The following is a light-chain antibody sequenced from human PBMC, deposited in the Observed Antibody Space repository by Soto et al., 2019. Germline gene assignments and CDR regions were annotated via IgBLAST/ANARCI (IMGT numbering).Light chain of an antibody. CDR3: TSFATRNTWV. J-gene: IGLJ3*02. V-gene: IGLV2-8*01. CDR1: SSDVGAYNY. Sequence: QSALTQPPSASGSPGQSVTISCTGTSSDVGAYNYVSWYQQHAGKAPKLVIYEVTKRPSGVPDRFSGSKSANTASLTVSGLQDEDEADYYSTSFATRNTWVFGGGTKLTVL. CDR2: EVT.